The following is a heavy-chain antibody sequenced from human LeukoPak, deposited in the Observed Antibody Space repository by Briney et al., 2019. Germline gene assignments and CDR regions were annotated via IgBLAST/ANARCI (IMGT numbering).Heavy chain of an antibody. V-gene: IGHV1-2*02. CDR3: ARDRTTVTTGYYGMDV. D-gene: IGHD4-17*01. Sequence: ASVKVSCNASGYTFTAYYMHWVRQAPGQGLEWMGWINPNTGVTNYAQKFQGRVTLTRDTSIITAYMELTRLRSDDTAMYYCARDRTTVTTGYYGMDVWGQGTTLTVSS. CDR2: INPNTGVT. CDR1: GYTFTAYY. J-gene: IGHJ6*02.